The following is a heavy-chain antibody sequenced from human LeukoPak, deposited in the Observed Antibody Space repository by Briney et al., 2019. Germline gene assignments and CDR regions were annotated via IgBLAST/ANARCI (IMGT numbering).Heavy chain of an antibody. D-gene: IGHD2-2*01. CDR1: GFTFDDYG. V-gene: IGHV3-20*01. J-gene: IGHJ6*02. CDR3: ARVRYCSSTSCLYGMDV. CDR2: INWNGGST. Sequence: GGSLRLSCSGSGFTFDDYGMSWVRQAPGKGLEWVSGINWNGGSTGYADSVKGRFTISRDNAKNSLYLQMNSLRAEDTALYHCARVRYCSSTSCLYGMDVWGQGTTVTVSS.